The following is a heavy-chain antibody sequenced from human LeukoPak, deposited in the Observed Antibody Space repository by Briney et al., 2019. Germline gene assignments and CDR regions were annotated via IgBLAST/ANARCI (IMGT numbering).Heavy chain of an antibody. D-gene: IGHD3-22*01. CDR1: GGSFSGYY. J-gene: IGHJ3*02. Sequence: PSETLSLTCAVYGGSFSGYYWSWIRQPPGKGLEWIGEINHSGSTNYNPSLKSRVTISVDTSKNQFSLKLSSVTAADTAVYYCARDIYSSGLTDAFDIWGQGTMVTVSS. CDR2: INHSGST. V-gene: IGHV4-34*01. CDR3: ARDIYSSGLTDAFDI.